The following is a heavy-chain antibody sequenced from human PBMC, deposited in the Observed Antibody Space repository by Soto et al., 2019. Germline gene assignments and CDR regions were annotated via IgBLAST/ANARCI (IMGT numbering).Heavy chain of an antibody. D-gene: IGHD2-15*01. Sequence: PGGSLILSCAASGFTFDDYAMHWVRQAPGKGLEWVSGISWNSGSIGYADSVKGRFTISRDNAKNSLYLQMNSLRAEDTALYYCAKDNAMGYCSGGSCYKGAFDIWGQGTMVTVSS. CDR2: ISWNSGSI. J-gene: IGHJ3*02. CDR1: GFTFDDYA. V-gene: IGHV3-9*01. CDR3: AKDNAMGYCSGGSCYKGAFDI.